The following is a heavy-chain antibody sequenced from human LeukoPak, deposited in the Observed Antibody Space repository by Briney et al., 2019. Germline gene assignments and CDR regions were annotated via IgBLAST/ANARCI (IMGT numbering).Heavy chain of an antibody. CDR2: INHSGST. CDR1: GFTFSSFA. D-gene: IGHD3-22*01. CDR3: ARRGGRYYESSGYYYRRDFDY. V-gene: IGHV4-34*01. J-gene: IGHJ4*02. Sequence: GSLRLSCAASGFTFSSFATSWIRQPPGKGLEWIGEINHSGSTNYNPSLKSRVTISVDTSKNQFSLKLSSVTAADTAVYYCARRGGRYYESSGYYYRRDFDYWGQGSLVTVSS.